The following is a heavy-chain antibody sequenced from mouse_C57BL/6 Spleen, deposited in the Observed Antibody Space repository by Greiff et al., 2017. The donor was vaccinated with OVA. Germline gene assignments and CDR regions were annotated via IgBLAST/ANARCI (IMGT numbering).Heavy chain of an antibody. V-gene: IGHV1-82*01. D-gene: IGHD2-3*01. CDR3: ALYDGPYYFDY. CDR1: GYAFSSSW. CDR2: IYPGDGDT. Sequence: VQLQESGPELVKPGASVKISCKASGYAFSSSWMNWVKQRPGKGLEWIGRIYPGDGDTNYNGKFKGKATLTADKSSSTAYMQLSSLTSEDSAVYFCALYDGPYYFDYWGQGTTLTVSS. J-gene: IGHJ2*01.